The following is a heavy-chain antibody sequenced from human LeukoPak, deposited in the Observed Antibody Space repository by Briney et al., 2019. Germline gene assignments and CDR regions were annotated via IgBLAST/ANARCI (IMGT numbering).Heavy chain of an antibody. CDR3: ARDYGMDV. CDR1: GGSISSYY. V-gene: IGHV4-59*01. J-gene: IGHJ6*02. CDR2: IYYSGST. Sequence: SETLSLTCTVSGGSISSYYWSWIRQPPGKGLEWIGYIYYSGSTNYNPSLKSRVTISVDTSKNQFSLKLSSVTAADPAVYYCARDYGMDVWGQGTTVTVSS.